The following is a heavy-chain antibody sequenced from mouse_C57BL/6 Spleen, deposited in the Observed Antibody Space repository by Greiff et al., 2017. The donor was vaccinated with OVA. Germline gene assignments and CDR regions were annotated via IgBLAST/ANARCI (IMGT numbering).Heavy chain of an antibody. J-gene: IGHJ4*01. V-gene: IGHV10-3*01. Sequence: EVQLVESGGGLVQPKGSLKLSCAASGFTFNTYAMHWVRQAPGKGLDWVARIRSKSSNYATYYADSVKDRFTISRDDSESMLYLQMNKLKTEDTAKYYGVRSRGSSYAMDYWGQGTSVTVSS. CDR3: VRSRGSSYAMDY. D-gene: IGHD1-1*01. CDR1: GFTFNTYA. CDR2: IRSKSSNYAT.